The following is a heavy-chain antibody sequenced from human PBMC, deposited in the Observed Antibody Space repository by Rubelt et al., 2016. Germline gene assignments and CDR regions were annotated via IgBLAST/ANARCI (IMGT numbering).Heavy chain of an antibody. D-gene: IGHD5-18*01. CDR3: ARLSTAMLFDP. V-gene: IGHV4-4*02. CDR2: IFHSGST. J-gene: IGHJ5*02. Sequence: QVQLQDSGPGLVKPSGTLSLTCAVSGGSISRGNWWRWVRQPPGKGLEWIGKIFHSGSTDYNPSLKRRVTMSVDKSKNQFSLTLSAVTAADTAVYYCARLSTAMLFDPWGQGTLVTVSS. CDR1: GGSISRGNW.